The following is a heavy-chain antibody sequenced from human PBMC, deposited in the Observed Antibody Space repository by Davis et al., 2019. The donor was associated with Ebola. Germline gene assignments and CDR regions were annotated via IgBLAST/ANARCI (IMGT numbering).Heavy chain of an antibody. J-gene: IGHJ6*02. CDR1: GGVCSGYY. CDR3: ARLPRGRYCSSTSCYMGYYYYYGMDV. Sequence: SETLSLTCAVYGGVCSGYYWSWIRQPPGKGLEWIGEINHSGSTNYNPSLKSRVTISVDTSKNQFSLKLSSVTAADTAVYYCARLPRGRYCSSTSCYMGYYYYYGMDVWGQGTTVTVSS. V-gene: IGHV4-34*01. CDR2: INHSGST. D-gene: IGHD2-2*02.